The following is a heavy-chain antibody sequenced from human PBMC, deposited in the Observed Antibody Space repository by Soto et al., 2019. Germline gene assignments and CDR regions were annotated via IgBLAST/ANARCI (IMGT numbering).Heavy chain of an antibody. CDR1: GYTIGSYA. Sequence: GGSLRLSCVASGYTIGSYAMSWVRQAPGKGLEWVSAIGGNGDNTYYADSVNGRFTISRDRSTNTVYLQMNSLRTDDTALYYCAKGTEWASIPEGFDYWGQGTPVTVSS. CDR2: IGGNGDNT. CDR3: AKGTEWASIPEGFDY. D-gene: IGHD3-3*01. V-gene: IGHV3-23*01. J-gene: IGHJ4*02.